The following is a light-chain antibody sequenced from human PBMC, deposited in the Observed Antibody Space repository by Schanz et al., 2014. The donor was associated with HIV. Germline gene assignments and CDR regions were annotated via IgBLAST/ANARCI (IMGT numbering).Light chain of an antibody. Sequence: DIQMTQSPSTLSASVGDRVTITCRASQDIRARLAWYQQKPGKAPNLLIYKASSLESGVPSRFSGSGSGTEFTLTISSLQPDDFATYYCQQYNSYSRTFGQGTKVEIK. V-gene: IGKV1-5*03. J-gene: IGKJ1*01. CDR1: QDIRAR. CDR3: QQYNSYSRT. CDR2: KAS.